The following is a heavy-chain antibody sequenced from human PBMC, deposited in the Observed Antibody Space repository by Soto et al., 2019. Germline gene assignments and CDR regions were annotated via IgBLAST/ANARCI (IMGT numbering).Heavy chain of an antibody. CDR1: GFTFSSYA. D-gene: IGHD5-18*01. CDR2: ISYDGSNK. J-gene: IGHJ3*02. CDR3: ARSVDTAMVNAFDI. V-gene: IGHV3-30-3*01. Sequence: PGGSLRLSCAASGFTFSSYAMDWVRQAPGKGLEWVAVISYDGSNKYYADSVKGRFTISRDISKNTLYLQMNSLRPEDTAVYYCARSVDTAMVNAFDIWGQGTVVTVSS.